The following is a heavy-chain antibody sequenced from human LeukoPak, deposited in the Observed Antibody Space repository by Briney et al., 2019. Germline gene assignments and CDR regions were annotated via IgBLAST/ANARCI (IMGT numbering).Heavy chain of an antibody. J-gene: IGHJ4*02. V-gene: IGHV3-30*02. CDR1: GFTFNSYG. CDR2: IRHDGTNK. D-gene: IGHD3-22*01. Sequence: GGSLRLSCAASGFTFNSYGMHWVRRAPGKGLEWVAFIRHDGTNKYYADSVKGRFTISRDNSKNTLFLQMSSLRVEDTAVYYCGRDVSDTVVVITHNFDFWGQGTPVTVSS. CDR3: GRDVSDTVVVITHNFDF.